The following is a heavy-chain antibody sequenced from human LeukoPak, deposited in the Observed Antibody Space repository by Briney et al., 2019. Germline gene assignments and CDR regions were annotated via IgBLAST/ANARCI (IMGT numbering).Heavy chain of an antibody. CDR3: ARGGSAMVTFFDY. CDR2: MNPNSGNT. V-gene: IGHV1-8*01. D-gene: IGHD5-18*01. J-gene: IGHJ4*02. CDR1: GYTFTSYD. Sequence: GASVKVSCMASGYTFTSYDINWVRQATGQGLEWMGWMNPNSGNTGYAQKFQGRVTMTRNTSISTAYMELGSLRSEATAVYYCARGGSAMVTFFDYWGQGTLVTVSS.